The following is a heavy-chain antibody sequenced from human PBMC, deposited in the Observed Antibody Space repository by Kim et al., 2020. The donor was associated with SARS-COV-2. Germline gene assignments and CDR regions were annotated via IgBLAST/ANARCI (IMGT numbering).Heavy chain of an antibody. D-gene: IGHD3-22*01. CDR3: ARVSSLSIYKSENSGYYPPDY. Sequence: GESLKISCKGSGYSFSTYWITWVRQMPGNGLEYMGRIDPSDSYSKYSPSFQGHVTISADASTSTAYMQWRSLRAADTAVYYCARVSSLSIYKSENSGYYPPDYWGPGTLVTVSS. J-gene: IGHJ4*02. V-gene: IGHV5-10-1*01. CDR2: IDPSDSYS. CDR1: GYSFSTYW.